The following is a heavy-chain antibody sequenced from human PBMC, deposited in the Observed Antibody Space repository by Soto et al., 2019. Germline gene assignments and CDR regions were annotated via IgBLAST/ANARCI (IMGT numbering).Heavy chain of an antibody. V-gene: IGHV4-30-4*01. CDR3: ARGQSGDKVDY. D-gene: IGHD1-26*01. CDR2: IYTSGST. J-gene: IGHJ4*02. Sequence: QVQLQEPGPRLVEPSQTLSLTCTVSGGSISSGDYYWSWIRQPPGTGLEWIGHIYTSGSTYSNPSLKSRVTISVDMSKNQCSLKLSSVTAADTAVYYCARGQSGDKVDYWGQGTLVTVSS. CDR1: GGSISSGDYY.